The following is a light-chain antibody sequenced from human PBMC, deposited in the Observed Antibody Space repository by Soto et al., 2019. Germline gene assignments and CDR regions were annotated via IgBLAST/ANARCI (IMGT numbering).Light chain of an antibody. J-gene: IGKJ1*01. Sequence: DIQMTQSPSTLSASVGDSVTITCRASQSFSNFLAWFQQKPGKAPKLLIFKTSSLQSGVPSRFSGSGSGTEFTLTISSLQPGDFATYYCQHPKWAFGQGTTVEI. V-gene: IGKV1-5*03. CDR1: QSFSNF. CDR2: KTS. CDR3: QHPKWA.